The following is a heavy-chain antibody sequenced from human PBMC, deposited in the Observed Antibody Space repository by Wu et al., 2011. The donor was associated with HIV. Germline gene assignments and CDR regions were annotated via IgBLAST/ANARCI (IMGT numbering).Heavy chain of an antibody. CDR2: MSHFLSTA. Sequence: EWMGAMSHFLSTASNAQKFQGRVIMTADESTNTAYLELSSLRSDDTAVYYCAREGTGNDRGGLFDYWGQGTLVTVSS. D-gene: IGHD5-12*01. V-gene: IGHV1-69*01. CDR3: AREGTGNDRGGLFDY. J-gene: IGHJ4*02.